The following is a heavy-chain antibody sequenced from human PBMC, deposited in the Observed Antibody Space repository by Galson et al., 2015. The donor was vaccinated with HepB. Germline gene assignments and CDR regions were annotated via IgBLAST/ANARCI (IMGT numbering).Heavy chain of an antibody. CDR2: IYYSGIT. D-gene: IGHD2-2*01. CDR1: GDSVSSDGSY. V-gene: IGHV4-39*01. Sequence: SETLSLTCTVSGDSVSSDGSYWGWIRQPPGKGLEWIGSIYYSGITYYTPSLKSRVTISIDTSQNQFSLRLTSVTAADTAVYYCSRSNQLLFAADSWGQGTLVTVSS. J-gene: IGHJ5*01. CDR3: SRSNQLLFAADS.